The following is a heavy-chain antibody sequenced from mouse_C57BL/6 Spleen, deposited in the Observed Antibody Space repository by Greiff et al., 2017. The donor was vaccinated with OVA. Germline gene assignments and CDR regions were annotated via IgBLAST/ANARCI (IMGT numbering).Heavy chain of an antibody. Sequence: EVKLVESGGGLVKPGGSLKLSCAASGFTFSSYAMSWVRQTPEKRLEWVATISDGGSYTYYPDNVKGRFTISRDNAKNNLYLQMSHLKSEDTAMYYCARGVYYSDGYAMDYWGQGTTVTVSS. CDR1: GFTFSSYA. CDR3: ARGVYYSDGYAMDY. D-gene: IGHD2-13*01. V-gene: IGHV5-4*03. J-gene: IGHJ4*01. CDR2: ISDGGSYT.